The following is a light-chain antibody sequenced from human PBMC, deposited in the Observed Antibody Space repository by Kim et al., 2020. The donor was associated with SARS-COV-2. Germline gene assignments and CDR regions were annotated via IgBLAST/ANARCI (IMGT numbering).Light chain of an antibody. CDR2: NSN. J-gene: IGKJ4*01. CDR3: LQDFDFPPS. CDR1: RGISED. V-gene: IGKV1-6*01. Sequence: AIQMTQSPSSLSASVGDRVTITCRASRGISEDLAWYQQKPGKAPKLLIYNSNTLESGVPSRFSGSGSGAEFTLTINSLQPDDIATYYCLQDFDFPPSFGAWTKVDIK.